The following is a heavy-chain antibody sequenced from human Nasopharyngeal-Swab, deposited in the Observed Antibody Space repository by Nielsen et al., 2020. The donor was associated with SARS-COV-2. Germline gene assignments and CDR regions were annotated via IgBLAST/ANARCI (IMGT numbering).Heavy chain of an antibody. CDR2: ISSIGVAS. CDR1: GFTFSNYA. V-gene: IGHV3-64D*06. CDR3: VKDISGSWGFDF. D-gene: IGHD6-13*01. Sequence: GGSLRLSCSASGFTFSNYAMHWVRKAQGKWLEYVSAISSIGVASYYADSVKGRFTISRDNSKSTLYLQMSSLRAEDTAIYYCVKDISGSWGFDFWGQGTLVTVSS. J-gene: IGHJ4*02.